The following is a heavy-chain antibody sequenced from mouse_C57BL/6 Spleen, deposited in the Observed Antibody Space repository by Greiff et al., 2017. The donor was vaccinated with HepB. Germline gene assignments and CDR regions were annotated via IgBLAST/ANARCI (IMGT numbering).Heavy chain of an antibody. CDR2: IDPNSGGT. V-gene: IGHV1-72*01. Sequence: VQLQQPGAELVKPGASVKLSCKASGYTFTSYWMHWVKQRPGRGLEWIGRIDPNSGGTKYNEKFKSKATLTVDKPSITAYMQLSSLTSEDSAVYYCARRFGHYGSSYFDYWGQGTTLTVSS. CDR3: ARRFGHYGSSYFDY. D-gene: IGHD1-1*01. CDR1: GYTFTSYW. J-gene: IGHJ2*01.